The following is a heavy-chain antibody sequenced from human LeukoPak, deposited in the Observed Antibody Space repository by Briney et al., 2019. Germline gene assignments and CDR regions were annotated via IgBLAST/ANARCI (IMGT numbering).Heavy chain of an antibody. CDR3: ARVMGGSTYGSHFDY. D-gene: IGHD5-18*01. J-gene: IGHJ4*02. CDR1: GFTFSDYY. Sequence: PGGSLRLSCEASGFTFSDYYMSWIRQAPGKGLEWVAIIYSGGSTYYADSVKGRFTISRHNSKNTLYLQMDSLRAEDTAVYYCARVMGGSTYGSHFDYWGQGTVVTVSS. CDR2: IYSGGST. V-gene: IGHV3-53*04.